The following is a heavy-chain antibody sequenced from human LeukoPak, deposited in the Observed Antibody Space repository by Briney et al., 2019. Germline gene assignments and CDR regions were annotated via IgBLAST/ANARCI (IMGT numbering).Heavy chain of an antibody. Sequence: SVKVSCKASGGTFSSYAISWVRQAPGQGLEWMGGIIPIFGTANYAQKFQGRVTITADESTSTAYMELSSLRSEDTAVYYCASPDSGATQRYYYYGMDVWGQGTTVTVSS. D-gene: IGHD2-15*01. CDR2: IIPIFGTA. J-gene: IGHJ6*02. CDR3: ASPDSGATQRYYYYGMDV. V-gene: IGHV1-69*13. CDR1: GGTFSSYA.